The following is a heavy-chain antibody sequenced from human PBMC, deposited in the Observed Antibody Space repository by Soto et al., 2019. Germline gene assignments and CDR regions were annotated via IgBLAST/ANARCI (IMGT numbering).Heavy chain of an antibody. CDR3: ARDLVVVVPAAARTRLNAFDI. D-gene: IGHD2-2*01. J-gene: IGHJ3*02. CDR1: GGSISSGGYY. CDR2: IYYSGST. V-gene: IGHV4-31*03. Sequence: QVQLQESGPGLVKPSQTLSLTCTVSGGSISSGGYYWSWIRQHPGKGLEWIGYIYYSGSTYYNPSPKSRVTISVDTSKNQFSLKLSSVTAADTAVYYCARDLVVVVPAAARTRLNAFDIWGQGTMVTVSS.